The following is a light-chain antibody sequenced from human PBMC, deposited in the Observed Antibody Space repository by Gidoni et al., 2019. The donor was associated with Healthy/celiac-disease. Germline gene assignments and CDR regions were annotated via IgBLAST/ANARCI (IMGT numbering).Light chain of an antibody. J-gene: IGLJ1*01. CDR3: SSYTSSSTLDYV. CDR1: SSDVGGYNY. V-gene: IGLV2-14*01. CDR2: EVS. Sequence: QSALTQPASVSGSPGQSITIYCTGTSSDVGGYNYVSWYKQHPGKAPKLMIYEVSNRPSGVSNRFSVSKSGHTASLTISGLQAEDEADYYCSSYTSSSTLDYVFGTGTKVTVL.